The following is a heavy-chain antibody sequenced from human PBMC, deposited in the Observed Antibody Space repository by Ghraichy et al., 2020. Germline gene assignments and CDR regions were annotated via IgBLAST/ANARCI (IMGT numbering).Heavy chain of an antibody. CDR2: ISRGGRT. Sequence: SETLSLTCAVYRGSVNDYHWSWIRQPPGKGLEWIGEISRGGRTNYDKSLRSRVTMTLDTSKNHFSLRLSSVTTADTAVYYCARAPHDIVVEWAATRSTFFDYWGQGTLVTVSS. CDR1: RGSVNDYH. J-gene: IGHJ4*02. D-gene: IGHD2-15*01. CDR3: ARAPHDIVVEWAATRSTFFDY. V-gene: IGHV4-34*01.